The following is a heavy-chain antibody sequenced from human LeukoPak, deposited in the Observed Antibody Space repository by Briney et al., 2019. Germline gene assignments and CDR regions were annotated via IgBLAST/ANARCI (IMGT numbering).Heavy chain of an antibody. V-gene: IGHV3-23*01. CDR3: AKHRSPVAAAPEAFDI. D-gene: IGHD6-13*01. CDR1: GFTFRYYA. J-gene: IGHJ3*02. CDR2: ISGSGGDT. Sequence: SGGSLRLSCAASGFTFRYYAMSWVRQAPEKGLEWISSISGSGGDTDYADSVKGRFTIYRDNSKNTLYLQMISLRAEDTALYYCAKHRSPVAAAPEAFDIWGLGTMVTVSS.